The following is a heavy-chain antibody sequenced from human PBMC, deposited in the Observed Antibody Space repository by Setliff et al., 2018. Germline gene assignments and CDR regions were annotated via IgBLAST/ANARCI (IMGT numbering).Heavy chain of an antibody. CDR3: ARANKKLDYYYYYYMDV. CDR2: VYTNGGS. Sequence: PSETLSLTCTVSGGSISSGSYYWSWIRHPAGKGLEWIGRVYTNGGSDYNLFLKSRVSISLDTSKNQFSLKLISVTAADTAVYYCARANKKLDYYYYYYMDVWGKGTTVTVSS. CDR1: GGSISSGSYY. V-gene: IGHV4-61*02. J-gene: IGHJ6*03. D-gene: IGHD1-1*01.